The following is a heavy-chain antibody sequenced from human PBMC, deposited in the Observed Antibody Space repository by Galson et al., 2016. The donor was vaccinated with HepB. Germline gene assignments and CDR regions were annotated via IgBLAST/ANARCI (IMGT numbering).Heavy chain of an antibody. CDR2: IFSSDEK. J-gene: IGHJ4*02. Sequence: PALVKPTQTLTLTCTVSGFSLNNPRLGVSWIRQPPGKALEWLAHIFSSDEKSYNTSLKSRLSISKDISKSQVVLALTSVDPLDTATYYCARGSEYSSSSLYFWGQGTPGTVSS. CDR1: GFSLNNPRLG. CDR3: ARGSEYSSSSLYF. D-gene: IGHD6-6*01. V-gene: IGHV2-26*01.